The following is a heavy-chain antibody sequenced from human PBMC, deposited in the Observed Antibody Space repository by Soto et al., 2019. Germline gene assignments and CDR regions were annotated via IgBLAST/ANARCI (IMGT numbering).Heavy chain of an antibody. V-gene: IGHV1-18*01. D-gene: IGHD1-1*01. CDR3: ARGRYGDY. Sequence: QVHLVQSGAEVKKPGASVKVSCKGSGYTFTTYGITWVRQAPGQGLEWMGWISSHNGNTNYAQKLQGRVTVTRDTSTSTAYMELRSLRSDDTAVYYCARGRYGDYWGQGALVTVSS. CDR2: ISSHNGNT. CDR1: GYTFTTYG. J-gene: IGHJ4*02.